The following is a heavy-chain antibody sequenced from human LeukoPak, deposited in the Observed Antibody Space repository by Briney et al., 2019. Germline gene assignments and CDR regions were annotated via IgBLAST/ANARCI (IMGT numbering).Heavy chain of an antibody. Sequence: NPSETLSLTCTVSGGPIRDFYWSWIRLPPGKGLEWIGYTYYSGSTSYNPSLESRVAISVDMSKNQFSLKLSSVTAADTAVYYCARGISGPSIAVAGTWRRTSIWYFDLWGRGTLVTVSS. V-gene: IGHV4-59*01. J-gene: IGHJ2*01. CDR2: TYYSGST. CDR1: GGPIRDFY. CDR3: ARGISGPSIAVAGTWRRTSIWYFDL. D-gene: IGHD6-19*01.